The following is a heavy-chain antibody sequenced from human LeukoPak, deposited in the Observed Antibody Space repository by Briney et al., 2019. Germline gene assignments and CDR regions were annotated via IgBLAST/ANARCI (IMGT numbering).Heavy chain of an antibody. J-gene: IGHJ3*02. Sequence: SETLSLTCTVSGGSISNYYWSWIRQPPGKELEWIGYISYSGSTNYNPSLTSRVTISVNTSKNQFSLNLSTVTAADTAVYYCARPSRTGSGWDAFDIWGQGTMVTVSS. V-gene: IGHV4-59*08. CDR1: GGSISNYY. D-gene: IGHD3-22*01. CDR2: ISYSGST. CDR3: ARPSRTGSGWDAFDI.